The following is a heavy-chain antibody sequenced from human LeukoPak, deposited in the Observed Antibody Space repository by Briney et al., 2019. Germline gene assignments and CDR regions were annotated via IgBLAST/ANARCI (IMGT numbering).Heavy chain of an antibody. V-gene: IGHV4-34*01. Sequence: SETLSLTCAVYGGSFSGYYWSWIRQPPGKGLEWIGEINHSGSTNYNPSLKSRVTISVDTSKNQFSLKPSSVTAADTAVYYCARETDYWGQGTLVTVSS. CDR2: INHSGST. J-gene: IGHJ4*02. CDR3: ARETDY. CDR1: GGSFSGYY.